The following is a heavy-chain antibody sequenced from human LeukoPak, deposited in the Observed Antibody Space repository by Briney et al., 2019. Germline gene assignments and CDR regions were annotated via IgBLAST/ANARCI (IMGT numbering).Heavy chain of an antibody. D-gene: IGHD4-17*01. CDR1: GASISSYY. Sequence: PSETLSLTCTVSGASISSYYWSWIRQPPGKGLEWIGYIYYSGSTNYNPSLKSRVTISVDTSKNQFSLKLSSVTAADTAVYYCARGGDYGDQQYFDYWGQGTLVTVSS. CDR3: ARGGDYGDQQYFDY. V-gene: IGHV4-59*08. CDR2: IYYSGST. J-gene: IGHJ4*02.